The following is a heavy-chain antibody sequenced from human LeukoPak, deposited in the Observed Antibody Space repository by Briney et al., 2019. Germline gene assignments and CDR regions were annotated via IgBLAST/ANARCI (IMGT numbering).Heavy chain of an antibody. D-gene: IGHD4-23*01. V-gene: IGHV3-30*18. J-gene: IGHJ3*02. CDR3: AKGRFYGGNSGNADAFDI. Sequence: GGSLRLSCAASGFTFSSYGMHWVRQAPAKGLEWVAIISYDGSNKYYADSVKGRFTISRDNSKNTLYLQMNSLRAEDTAVYYCAKGRFYGGNSGNADAFDIWGQGTMVTVSS. CDR1: GFTFSSYG. CDR2: ISYDGSNK.